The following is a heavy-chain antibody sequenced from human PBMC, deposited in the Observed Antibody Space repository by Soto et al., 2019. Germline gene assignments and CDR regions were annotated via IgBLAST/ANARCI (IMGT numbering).Heavy chain of an antibody. V-gene: IGHV3-21*01. CDR1: GFTFSSYS. Sequence: GGSLRLSCAASGFTFSSYSMNWVRQAPGKGLEWVSSISSSSSYIYYADSVKGRFTISRDNAKNSLYLQMNSLRAEDTAVYYCARGYYDSSGYYQHFDYWGQGTLVTVSS. CDR2: ISSSSSYI. CDR3: ARGYYDSSGYYQHFDY. D-gene: IGHD3-22*01. J-gene: IGHJ4*02.